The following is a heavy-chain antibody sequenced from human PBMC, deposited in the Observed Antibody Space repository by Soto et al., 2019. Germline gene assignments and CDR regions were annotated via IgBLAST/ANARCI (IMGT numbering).Heavy chain of an antibody. CDR3: VHRRDGYNSAFFDY. CDR2: IIRIFHTP. D-gene: IGHD5-12*01. Sequence: SVKVSCKASGGTFSSYSFSWVRQAPGQGLEWMGGIIRIFHTPTYAQKFQGRVTITADESTSTAYMELISLRSDDTAVYYCVHRRDGYNSAFFDYWGQGTLVTVSS. CDR1: GGTFSSYS. J-gene: IGHJ4*02. V-gene: IGHV1-69*13.